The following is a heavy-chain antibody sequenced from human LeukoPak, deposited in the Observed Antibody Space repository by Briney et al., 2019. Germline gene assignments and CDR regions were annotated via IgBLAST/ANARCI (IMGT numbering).Heavy chain of an antibody. J-gene: IGHJ4*02. V-gene: IGHV3-9*01. Sequence: GRSLRLSCAASGFTFDDYGMHWVRQAPGKGLEWVSGISWNSGTVVYADSVRGRFTISRDNARNSVYLQMNSLKAEDTALYYCAKGGYSSGWYGDHWGQGTLVTVSS. D-gene: IGHD6-19*01. CDR3: AKGGYSSGWYGDH. CDR1: GFTFDDYG. CDR2: ISWNSGTV.